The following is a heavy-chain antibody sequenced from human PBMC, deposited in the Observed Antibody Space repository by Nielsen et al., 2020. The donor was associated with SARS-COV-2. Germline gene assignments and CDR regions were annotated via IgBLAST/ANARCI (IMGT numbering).Heavy chain of an antibody. V-gene: IGHV3-23*01. CDR1: GFTFSDYT. Sequence: GKSLKISCAASGFTFSDYTMTWVRQAPGKGLEWVSSIGTTGDKTFYADSVKGRFTISRDNSKNTLYLQLNSLRAEDTAVFYCAKISGSQRHYFYFCGQGALVTVSS. CDR3: AKISGSQRHYFYF. CDR2: IGTTGDKT. D-gene: IGHD1-26*01. J-gene: IGHJ4*02.